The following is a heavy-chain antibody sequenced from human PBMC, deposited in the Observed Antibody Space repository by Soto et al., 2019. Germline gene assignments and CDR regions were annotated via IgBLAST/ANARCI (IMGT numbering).Heavy chain of an antibody. V-gene: IGHV3-7*01. J-gene: IGHJ5*02. D-gene: IGHD3-10*01. Sequence: EVQLVESGGGLVQPGGSLRLSCAASGFTFSSYWMSWVRHAPGKGLEWVANIKQDGSEKYYVDSVKGRFTISRDNAKNSLYLQRNSLRAEDTAVYYWARDHYYISANWFDPWGQGTLVTVSS. CDR1: GFTFSSYW. CDR3: ARDHYYISANWFDP. CDR2: IKQDGSEK.